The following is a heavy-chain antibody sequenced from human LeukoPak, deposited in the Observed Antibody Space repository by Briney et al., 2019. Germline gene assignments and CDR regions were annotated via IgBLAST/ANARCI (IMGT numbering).Heavy chain of an antibody. Sequence: XGSLRLSCAASGFTFSNYEMHWVRQAPGKGVEGVSYISSSGSDIYYADSVKGGFTISRENAKNSLYVNMKRVRDEETGVYYCARDYGGSSPFDYWGQGTLVTVSS. V-gene: IGHV3-48*03. CDR1: GFTFSNYE. CDR2: ISSSGSDI. J-gene: IGHJ4*02. D-gene: IGHD4-23*01. CDR3: ARDYGGSSPFDY.